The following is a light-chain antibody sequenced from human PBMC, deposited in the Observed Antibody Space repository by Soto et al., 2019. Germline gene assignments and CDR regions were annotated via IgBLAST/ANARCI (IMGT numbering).Light chain of an antibody. J-gene: IGLJ1*01. CDR2: DVS. V-gene: IGLV2-14*01. CDR3: RSYTVGRTYV. CDR1: SSDVGGYNY. Sequence: QSALTQPASVSGSPGQSITISCTGTSSDVGGYNYVSWYQQHPGKAPKLMLSDVSNRPSGVSNRFSGSKSGNTASLTISGLKTEDEAEYYCRSYTVGRTYVCG.